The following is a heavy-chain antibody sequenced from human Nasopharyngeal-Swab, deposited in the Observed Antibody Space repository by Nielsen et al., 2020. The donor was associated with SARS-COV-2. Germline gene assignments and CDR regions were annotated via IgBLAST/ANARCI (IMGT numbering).Heavy chain of an antibody. CDR2: ISTSGNTI. V-gene: IGHV3-48*03. CDR1: GFTFSGYE. J-gene: IGHJ4*02. Sequence: GESLKISCAASGFTFSGYEMNWVRQAPGKGLEWVSYISTSGNTIYYADSVKGRFTISRDNAKNSLYLQMNSLRAEDTAVYYCAKGRVTVTTPLDYWGQGTLVTVSS. CDR3: AKGRVTVTTPLDY. D-gene: IGHD4-17*01.